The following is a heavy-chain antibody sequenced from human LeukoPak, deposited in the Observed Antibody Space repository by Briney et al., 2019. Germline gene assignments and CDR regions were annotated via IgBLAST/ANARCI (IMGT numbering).Heavy chain of an antibody. CDR1: GYSFTSYW. Sequence: GESLVLPRKGSGYSFTSYWLGWVPQMPGKGLEWMGIIYPGDSDTRYSPSFQGQVTISADKSIRTAYLQWSSLKASDTAMYYCARHSPRYAVDYWGQGTLHTLSS. D-gene: IGHD2-2*01. V-gene: IGHV5-51*01. CDR3: ARHSPRYAVDY. J-gene: IGHJ4*02. CDR2: IYPGDSDT.